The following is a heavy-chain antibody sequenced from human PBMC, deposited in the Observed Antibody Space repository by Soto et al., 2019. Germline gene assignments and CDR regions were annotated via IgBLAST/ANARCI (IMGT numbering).Heavy chain of an antibody. V-gene: IGHV4-39*01. CDR3: ATPPYDFWICYYALDYSYSMDV. CDR1: GGSISSSSYY. J-gene: IGHJ6*03. CDR2: IYYSGST. D-gene: IGHD3-3*01. Sequence: PSETLSLTCTVSGGSISSSSYYWGWIRQPPGKGLEWIGSIYYSGSTYYNPSLKSRVTISVDTSKNQFSLKLSSVTAADTAVYYCATPPYDFWICYYALDYSYSMDVWGKGITVTVSS.